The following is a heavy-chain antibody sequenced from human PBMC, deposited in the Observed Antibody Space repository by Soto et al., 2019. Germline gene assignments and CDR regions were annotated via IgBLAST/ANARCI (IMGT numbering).Heavy chain of an antibody. CDR1: GYTVNGPE. CDR2: INPNSGGT. V-gene: IGHV1-2*04. CDR3: ARDRHSSGWYYVGAFDI. Sequence: GASVEVASKASGYTVNGPEIAVVSKNTGQGLEWMRWINPNSGGTNYAQKFQGWVTMTRDTSISTAYMELSRLRSDDTAVYYCARDRHSSGWYYVGAFDIWGQGTMVTVSS. J-gene: IGHJ3*02. D-gene: IGHD6-19*01.